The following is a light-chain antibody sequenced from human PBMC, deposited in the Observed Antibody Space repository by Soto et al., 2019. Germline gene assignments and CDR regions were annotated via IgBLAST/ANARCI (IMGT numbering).Light chain of an antibody. CDR2: YAS. V-gene: IGKV3-15*01. CDR1: QNLSRN. Sequence: EMVMTQSPATLSVSPGERATLSCRASQNLSRNLAWYQQQPGQAPRLLIFYASTRATGIPARFSGSGSGTDFPLTISRLQSEDFAVYYCQQYDKWPHTFGQGTKLEIK. J-gene: IGKJ2*01. CDR3: QQYDKWPHT.